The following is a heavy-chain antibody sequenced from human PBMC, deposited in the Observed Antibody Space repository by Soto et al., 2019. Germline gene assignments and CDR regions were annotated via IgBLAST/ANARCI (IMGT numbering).Heavy chain of an antibody. V-gene: IGHV3-21*01. CDR1: GFTFSSYS. CDR2: ISSSRIYT. J-gene: IGHJ4*02. D-gene: IGHD3-10*01. CDR3: ARDLPSGFGGNPGSYGY. Sequence: GGSLRLSCAASGFTFSSYSMSWVRQAPGKGLEWVSSISSSRIYTYYADSVKGRFTISRDNAKNSLYLQMNSLRAEDTAVYYCARDLPSGFGGNPGSYGYWGQGTLVTVSS.